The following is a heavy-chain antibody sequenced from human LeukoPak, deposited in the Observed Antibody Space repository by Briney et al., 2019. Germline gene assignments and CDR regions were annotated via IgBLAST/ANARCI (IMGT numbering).Heavy chain of an antibody. J-gene: IGHJ6*02. CDR2: ISAYNGNT. D-gene: IGHD3-10*01. V-gene: IGHV1-18*01. CDR1: GYTFTSYG. Sequence: ASVKVSCKASGYTFTSYGISWVRQAPGQGLEWMGWISAYNGNTNYAQKLQGRVTMTTDTSTSTAYVELRSLRSDDTAVYYCARSVWFGEFPMDVWGQGTTVTVSS. CDR3: ARSVWFGEFPMDV.